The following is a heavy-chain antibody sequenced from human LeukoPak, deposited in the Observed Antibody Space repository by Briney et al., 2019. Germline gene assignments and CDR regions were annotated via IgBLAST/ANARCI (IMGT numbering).Heavy chain of an antibody. CDR2: INHSGST. CDR1: GGSFSGYY. Sequence: SETLSLTCAVYGGSFSGYYWSWIRQPPGKGLEWIGEINHSGSTNYNPSLKSRVTISVDTSKNQFSLKLSSVTAADTAVYYCTRAYSSSWYFNWFDPWGQGTLVTVSS. J-gene: IGHJ5*02. D-gene: IGHD6-13*01. V-gene: IGHV4-34*01. CDR3: TRAYSSSWYFNWFDP.